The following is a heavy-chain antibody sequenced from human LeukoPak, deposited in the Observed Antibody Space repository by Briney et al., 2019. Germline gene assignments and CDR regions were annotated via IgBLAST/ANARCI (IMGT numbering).Heavy chain of an antibody. V-gene: IGHV4-59*01. J-gene: IGHJ4*02. CDR3: AGDDSSSWWSY. CDR1: GGSISSYY. Sequence: SETLSLTCTVSGGSISSYYWSWIRQPPGKGLEWIGYIYYSGSTNYNPSLKSRVTISVDTSKNQFSLKLSSVSAADTAVYYCAGDDSSSWWSYWGQGTLVTVSS. D-gene: IGHD6-13*01. CDR2: IYYSGST.